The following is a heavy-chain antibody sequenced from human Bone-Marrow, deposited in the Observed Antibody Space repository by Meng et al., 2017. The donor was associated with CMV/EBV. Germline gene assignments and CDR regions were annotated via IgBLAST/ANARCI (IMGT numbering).Heavy chain of an antibody. CDR2: IRYDGSNQ. J-gene: IGHJ3*02. V-gene: IGHV3-30*02. D-gene: IGHD6-13*01. Sequence: SCKASGYTFTGYYMHWVRQAPGKGLEWVAFIRYDGSNQDFLDSVKGRFTISRDNSKNTLFLQMNSLRTEDTAMYYCVKDLLLTSWYPDAFDIWGQGTMVTVSS. CDR1: GYTFTGYY. CDR3: VKDLLLTSWYPDAFDI.